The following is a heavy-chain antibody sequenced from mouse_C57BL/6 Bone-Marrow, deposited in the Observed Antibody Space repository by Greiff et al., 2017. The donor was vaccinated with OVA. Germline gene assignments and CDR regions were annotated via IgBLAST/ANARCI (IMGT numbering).Heavy chain of an antibody. CDR3: ARMGHWYFDV. J-gene: IGHJ1*03. V-gene: IGHV1-54*01. CDR1: GYAFTNYL. CDR2: INPGSGGT. Sequence: VQLQQSGAELVRPGTSVKLSCKASGYAFTNYLIEWVKQRPGQGLEWIGVINPGSGGTNYNEKFKGKATLTADKSSSTAYMQLSSLTSEDSAVYFCARMGHWYFDVWGTGTTVTVSS.